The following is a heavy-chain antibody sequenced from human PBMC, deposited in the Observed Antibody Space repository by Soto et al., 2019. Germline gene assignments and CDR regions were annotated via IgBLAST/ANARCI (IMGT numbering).Heavy chain of an antibody. CDR2: IKSKTDGGTT. CDR3: ICYYYYYYGMDV. D-gene: IGHD1-26*01. CDR1: GFTFSNAW. J-gene: IGHJ6*02. Sequence: EVQLVESGGGLVKPGGSLRLSCAASGFTFSNAWMSWVRQAPGKGLEWVGRIKSKTDGGTTDYAAPVKGRFTISRDDSKNTLYLQMNSLKTEDTAVYYCICYYYYYYGMDVWGQGTTVTVSS. V-gene: IGHV3-15*01.